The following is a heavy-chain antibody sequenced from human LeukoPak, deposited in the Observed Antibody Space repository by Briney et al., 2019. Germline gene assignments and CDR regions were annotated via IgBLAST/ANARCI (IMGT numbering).Heavy chain of an antibody. Sequence: WVASIDEHGFKTYYAASVTRRFTISKDTAKNSLDLQMNSLRAEDTAVYYCARDGITCTRDYWGQGALXTVSS. CDR3: ARDGITCTRDY. D-gene: IGHD1-7*01. J-gene: IGHJ4*02. V-gene: IGHV3-7*01. CDR2: IDEHGFKT.